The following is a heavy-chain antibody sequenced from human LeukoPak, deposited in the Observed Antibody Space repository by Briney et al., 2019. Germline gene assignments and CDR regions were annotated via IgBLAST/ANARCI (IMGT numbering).Heavy chain of an antibody. CDR3: ARRTYYYGSGSSVYYYYMDV. CDR1: GFTFSSYS. V-gene: IGHV3-48*01. Sequence: GGSLRLSCAASGFTFSSYSMNWVRQAPGKGLEWVSYISSSSSTRYYADSVKGRFTISRDNAKNSLYLQMNSLRAEDTAVYYCARRTYYYGSGSSVYYYYMDVWGKGTTVTVSS. D-gene: IGHD3-10*01. CDR2: ISSSSSTR. J-gene: IGHJ6*03.